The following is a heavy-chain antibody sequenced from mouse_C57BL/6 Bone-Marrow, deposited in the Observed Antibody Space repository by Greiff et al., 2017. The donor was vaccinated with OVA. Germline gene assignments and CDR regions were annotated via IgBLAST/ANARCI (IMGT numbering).Heavy chain of an antibody. D-gene: IGHD1-1*01. J-gene: IGHJ4*01. CDR2: IHPSDSDT. Sequence: VQLQQPGAELVKPGASVKVSCKASGYTFTSYWMHWVKQRPGQGLEWIGRIHPSDSDTNYNQKFKGKATLTVDKSSSTAYIQLRSRTSEDAAVYYCAIWDYCGSSCAMDYWGQGTSVTVSS. V-gene: IGHV1-74*01. CDR1: GYTFTSYW. CDR3: AIWDYCGSSCAMDY.